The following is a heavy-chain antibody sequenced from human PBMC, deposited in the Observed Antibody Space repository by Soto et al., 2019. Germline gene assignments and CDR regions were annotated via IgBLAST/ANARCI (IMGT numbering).Heavy chain of an antibody. D-gene: IGHD5-18*01. J-gene: IGHJ6*03. Sequence: ASVKVSCKASGYTFTSYGISWVRQAPGQGLEWMGWISAYNGNTNYAQKLQGRVTMTTDTSTSTAYMELRSLRSDDTAVYYCARLSRAVDTAMFYMDVWGKGTTVTVSS. V-gene: IGHV1-18*01. CDR2: ISAYNGNT. CDR1: GYTFTSYG. CDR3: ARLSRAVDTAMFYMDV.